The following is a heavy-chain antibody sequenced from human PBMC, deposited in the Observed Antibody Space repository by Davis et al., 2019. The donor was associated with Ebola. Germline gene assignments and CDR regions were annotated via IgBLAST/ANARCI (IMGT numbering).Heavy chain of an antibody. CDR3: AKDRGSYYVYYFDY. J-gene: IGHJ4*02. Sequence: GESLKISCAASGFTFSSYGMHWVRQAPGKGLEWVAFIRYDGSNKYYADSVKGRFTISRDNSKNTLYLQMNSLRAEDTAVYYCAKDRGSYYVYYFDYWGQGTLVTVSS. V-gene: IGHV3-30*02. CDR2: IRYDGSNK. D-gene: IGHD1-26*01. CDR1: GFTFSSYG.